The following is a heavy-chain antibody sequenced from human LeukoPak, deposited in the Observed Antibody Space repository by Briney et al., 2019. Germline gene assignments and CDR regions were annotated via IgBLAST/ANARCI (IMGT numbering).Heavy chain of an antibody. CDR1: GGTFSSYA. J-gene: IGHJ4*02. CDR2: IIPILGIA. Sequence: SVKVSCKASGGTFSSYAISWVRQAPGQGLEWMGRIIPILGIANYAQKFQGRVTITADKSTSTAYMELSGLRSEDTAVYYCATGEMATISPLDYWGQGTLVTVSS. CDR3: ATGEMATISPLDY. V-gene: IGHV1-69*04. D-gene: IGHD5-24*01.